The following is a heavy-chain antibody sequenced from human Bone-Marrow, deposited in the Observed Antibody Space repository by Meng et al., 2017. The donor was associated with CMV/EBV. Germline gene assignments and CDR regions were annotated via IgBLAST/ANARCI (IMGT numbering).Heavy chain of an antibody. CDR3: ARSHPRSWHY. CDR1: GFTFSTYA. J-gene: IGHJ4*02. Sequence: GGSLRLSCAASGFTFSTYAMNWVRQAPGKGLEWVSSISSSSYIYYADSVKGRFTISRDNAKNSLYLQMNSLRAEDTAVYYCARSHPRSWHYWGQGPLVTVSS. D-gene: IGHD6-13*01. CDR2: ISSSSYI. V-gene: IGHV3-21*01.